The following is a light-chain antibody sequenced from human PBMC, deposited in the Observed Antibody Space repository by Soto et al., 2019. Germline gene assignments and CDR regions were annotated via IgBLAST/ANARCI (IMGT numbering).Light chain of an antibody. CDR3: QVWESGSDHPVV. CDR1: NIGSKS. V-gene: IGLV3-21*02. J-gene: IGLJ2*01. CDR2: DDG. Sequence: SYELTQPPSVSVAPGQTARITCGGNNIGSKSVHWYQQRPGQAPVLVVYDDGDRPSGIPERFSASKSGNTATLTFSRVEAGDGADYYCQVWESGSDHPVVFGGGTKLTVL.